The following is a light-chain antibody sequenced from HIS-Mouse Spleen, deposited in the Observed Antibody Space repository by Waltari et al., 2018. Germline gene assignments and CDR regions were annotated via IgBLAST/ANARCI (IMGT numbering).Light chain of an antibody. Sequence: QSVLTQPPSASGTPGQRVTISCSGSSSTIGSNYVYWYQQHPGTAPNLLIYRNNQRPSGVPDRFSGSKSGTSASLAISGLRSEDEADYYCAAWDDSLSGPVFGGGTKLTVL. CDR1: SSTIGSNY. J-gene: IGLJ3*02. V-gene: IGLV1-47*01. CDR2: RNN. CDR3: AAWDDSLSGPV.